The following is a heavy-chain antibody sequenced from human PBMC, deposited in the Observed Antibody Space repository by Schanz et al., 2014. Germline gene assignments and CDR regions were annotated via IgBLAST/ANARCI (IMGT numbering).Heavy chain of an antibody. CDR2: TNGDGTNA. Sequence: EVKLVESGGGAVRPGGSLRLSCAASGFTLSSYWMHWVRQVPGKGLEWVSCTNGDGTNAKYADSVKGRFTISRDNSKNTLYLQMNSLSADDTAVFYCAKGMGYCSGGTCYDYYYYGLDVWGQGTTVTVSS. J-gene: IGHJ6*02. CDR1: GFTLSSYW. D-gene: IGHD2-15*01. V-gene: IGHV3-74*01. CDR3: AKGMGYCSGGTCYDYYYYGLDV.